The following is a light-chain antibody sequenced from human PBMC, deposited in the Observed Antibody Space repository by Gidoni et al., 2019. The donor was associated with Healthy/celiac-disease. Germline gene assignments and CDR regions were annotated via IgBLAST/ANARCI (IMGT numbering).Light chain of an antibody. CDR1: QSVSSSY. Sequence: EIVLTQSPGTLSLSPGERATLSCRASQSVSSSYLAWYQQKPGQAPRLLIYGASSRATGIPDRFSGSGSGTDFTLTISRLEPEEFAVYYCQQYGSSLYTFXQXTKLEIK. V-gene: IGKV3-20*01. CDR3: QQYGSSLYT. J-gene: IGKJ2*01. CDR2: GAS.